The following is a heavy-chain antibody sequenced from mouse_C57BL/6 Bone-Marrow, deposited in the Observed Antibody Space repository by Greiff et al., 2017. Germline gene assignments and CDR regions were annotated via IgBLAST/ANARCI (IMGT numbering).Heavy chain of an antibody. D-gene: IGHD3-1*01. J-gene: IGHJ2*01. Sequence: DVQLVESGGGLVKPGGSLKLSCAASGFTFSSYAMSWVRQTPEKRLEWVATISDGGSYTYYPDNVKGRFTISRDNAKNNLYLQMSNLKSEDTAMYYCAREGLVYYFDYWGQGTTLTVSS. CDR1: GFTFSSYA. CDR2: ISDGGSYT. CDR3: AREGLVYYFDY. V-gene: IGHV5-4*01.